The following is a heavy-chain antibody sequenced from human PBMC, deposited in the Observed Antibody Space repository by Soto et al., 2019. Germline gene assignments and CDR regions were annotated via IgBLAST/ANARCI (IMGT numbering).Heavy chain of an antibody. Sequence: QVQLQQWGAGLLKPSETLSLTCAIYGGSFSTYYWNWIRQPPGKGLEWIGEINHSGSTNYNPSLKSRVTISLATSKNQFSLKLSSVTAADTAVYYCARAASRRSNWFDPWGQGTLVTVSS. V-gene: IGHV4-34*01. CDR2: INHSGST. J-gene: IGHJ5*02. CDR1: GGSFSTYY. CDR3: ARAASRRSNWFDP.